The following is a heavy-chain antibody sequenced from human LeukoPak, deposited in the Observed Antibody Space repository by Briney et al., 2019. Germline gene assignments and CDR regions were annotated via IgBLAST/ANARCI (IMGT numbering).Heavy chain of an antibody. J-gene: IGHJ4*02. V-gene: IGHV3-23*01. D-gene: IGHD6-19*01. CDR3: ARQWLING. Sequence: HPGGSLRLSCAASGFTFSSYAMNWVRQAPGKGLEWVSSISESGGTTDYADSVKGRFTISRDNSKNTLYLQMNSLRAEDTAVYYCARQWLINGWGQGILVTVSS. CDR1: GFTFSSYA. CDR2: ISESGGTT.